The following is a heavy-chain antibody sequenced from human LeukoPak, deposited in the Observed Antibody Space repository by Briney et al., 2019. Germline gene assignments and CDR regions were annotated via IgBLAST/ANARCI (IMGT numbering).Heavy chain of an antibody. CDR3: ARLAGTTDGNWFDP. CDR2: IYPGDSET. CDR1: GYSFTHYY. V-gene: IGHV5-51*01. Sequence: GESLKISCKGSGYSFTHYYIAWVRLMPGKGLEWMGIIYPGDSETRYSPSFQGQVTISADKSISTAYLQWSSLKASDTAIYYCARLAGTTDGNWFDPWGQGTLVTVSS. J-gene: IGHJ5*02. D-gene: IGHD1-7*01.